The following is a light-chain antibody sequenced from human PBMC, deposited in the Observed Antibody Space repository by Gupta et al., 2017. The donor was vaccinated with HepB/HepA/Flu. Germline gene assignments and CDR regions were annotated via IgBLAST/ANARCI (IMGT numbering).Light chain of an antibody. CDR3: AAWDASLSGHV. CDR1: DSNIRRNY. Sequence: QSVLTQPPSASGTPGQRVTISCSGRDSNIRRNYVSWYQQLPGTAPKLLIYRYNQRPSGVPDRFSGSTSGTSASLAISGLRSEDEAVYYCAAWDASLSGHVFGTGTKVTVL. CDR2: RYN. V-gene: IGLV1-47*01. J-gene: IGLJ1*01.